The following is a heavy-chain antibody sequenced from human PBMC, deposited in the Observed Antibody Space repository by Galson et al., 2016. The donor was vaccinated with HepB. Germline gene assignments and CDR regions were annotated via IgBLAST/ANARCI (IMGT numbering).Heavy chain of an antibody. CDR1: GGSFHGYY. CDR3: ARRLLSVGPRRGHLDY. J-gene: IGHJ4*02. Sequence: SETLSLTCAVYGGSFHGYYWSWIRQPPGKGLEWIGEVSHGGSTTYNPSLGSRVSISVDTSKSQFSLNLRSVTAADTATYYCARRLLSVGPRRGHLDYWGQGTLVTVSA. V-gene: IGHV4-34*01. CDR2: VSHGGST. D-gene: IGHD6-6*01.